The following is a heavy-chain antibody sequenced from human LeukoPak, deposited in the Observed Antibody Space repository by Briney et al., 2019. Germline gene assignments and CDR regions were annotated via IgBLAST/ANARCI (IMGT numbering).Heavy chain of an antibody. V-gene: IGHV6-1*01. D-gene: IGHD3-16*01. J-gene: IGHJ3*01. CDR2: TYYRSKWHN. Sequence: SQTLSLTCAVSGDSVSSNSGVWNWIRQSPSRGLEWLGKTYYRSKWHNDYAVSAKSRITINPDTSKNQFSLHLNSVTPEDTAVYYCARSLWGGAFDVWGQGTMVAVSS. CDR1: GDSVSSNSGV. CDR3: ARSLWGGAFDV.